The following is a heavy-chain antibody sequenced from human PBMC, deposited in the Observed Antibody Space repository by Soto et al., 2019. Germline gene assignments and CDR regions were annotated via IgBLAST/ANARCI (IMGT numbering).Heavy chain of an antibody. CDR3: VGGYYFGDY. D-gene: IGHD3-22*01. J-gene: IGHJ4*02. Sequence: QVQLVESGGGVVQPGRSLRLSCAASGFTFSSYGMHWVRQAPGKGLEWVAGISSDGSNKYYADSVKGRFTISRDNSKNTLFLQMNSLRPEDTAVYYCVGGYYFGDYWGQGTLVTVSS. CDR1: GFTFSSYG. CDR2: ISSDGSNK. V-gene: IGHV3-30*03.